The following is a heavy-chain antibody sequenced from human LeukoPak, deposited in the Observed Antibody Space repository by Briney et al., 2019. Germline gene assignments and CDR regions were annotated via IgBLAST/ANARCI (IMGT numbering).Heavy chain of an antibody. CDR3: AIVLVGATTHLFDY. CDR1: GGSISSSSYY. Sequence: SETLSLTCTVSGGSISSSSYYWGWIRQPPGKGLEWIGSIYYSGSTYYNPSLKSRVTISVDTSKNQFSLKLSSVTAADTAVYYCAIVLVGATTHLFDYWGQGTLVTVSS. CDR2: IYYSGST. J-gene: IGHJ4*02. V-gene: IGHV4-39*01. D-gene: IGHD1-26*01.